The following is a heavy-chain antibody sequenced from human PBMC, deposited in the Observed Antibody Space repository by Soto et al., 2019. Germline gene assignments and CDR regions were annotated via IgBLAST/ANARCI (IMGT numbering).Heavy chain of an antibody. CDR1: GASISSYY. V-gene: IGHV4-59*01. CDR3: ARFPGYSTSWAALDI. Sequence: SETLSLTCSVSGASISSYYWSWIRQPPGKGLEWIGYIFYTGSTDYNPSLQSRVAISIGASRKDFSLKVTPVTAADTAIYYCARFPGYSTSWAALDIWGQGTLVTVSS. J-gene: IGHJ3*02. D-gene: IGHD1-26*01. CDR2: IFYTGST.